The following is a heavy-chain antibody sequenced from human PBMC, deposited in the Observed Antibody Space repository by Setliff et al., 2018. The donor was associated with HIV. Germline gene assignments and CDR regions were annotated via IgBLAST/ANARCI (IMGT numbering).Heavy chain of an antibody. CDR2: INTNTGNP. CDR1: GYTFTNYD. D-gene: IGHD6-13*01. Sequence: ASVKVSCKTSGYTFTNYDMNWVRQAPGQGLEWMGWINTNTGNPTYAQGFTGRFVFSLDTSVSTASLHIISLKAEDTAVYYCARGVSSSWYLKVGYYFDYWGQGTLVTVSS. CDR3: ARGVSSSWYLKVGYYFDY. V-gene: IGHV7-4-1*02. J-gene: IGHJ4*02.